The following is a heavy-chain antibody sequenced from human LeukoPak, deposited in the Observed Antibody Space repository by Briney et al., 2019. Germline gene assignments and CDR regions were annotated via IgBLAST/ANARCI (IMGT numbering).Heavy chain of an antibody. CDR1: GFTFDDYA. CDR3: ATYGYGYFNFDY. Sequence: PGGSLRLSCAASGFTFDDYAMHWVRQAPGKGLEWVSGISWNSGSIGYADSVKGRFTISRDNAKNSLYLQMNSLRAEDTALYYCATYGYGYFNFDYWGQGTLVTVSS. D-gene: IGHD5-18*01. V-gene: IGHV3-9*01. J-gene: IGHJ4*02. CDR2: ISWNSGSI.